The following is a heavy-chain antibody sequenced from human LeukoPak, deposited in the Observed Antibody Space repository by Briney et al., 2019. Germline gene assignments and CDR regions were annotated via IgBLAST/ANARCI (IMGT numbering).Heavy chain of an antibody. CDR1: GGTFSSYA. CDR3: ARGPITTRSHFDY. D-gene: IGHD3-22*01. V-gene: IGHV1-69*13. Sequence: SVKVSCKASGGTFSSYAISWVRQAPGQGLEWLGGIIPIFATANYAQKFQGRVTITADESTSTAYMELSSLRSEDTAVYYCARGPITTRSHFDYWGQGTLVTVSS. CDR2: IIPIFATA. J-gene: IGHJ4*02.